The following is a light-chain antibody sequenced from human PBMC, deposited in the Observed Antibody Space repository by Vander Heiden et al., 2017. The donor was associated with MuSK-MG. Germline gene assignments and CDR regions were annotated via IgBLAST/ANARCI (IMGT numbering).Light chain of an antibody. Sequence: QSGLTQPPSESAAPGQSVTIACTGSSSNIGAGNDVHWYQQFPGTDPKLLIYGNSNRPSGVPDRFSGSKSATSASLAITGLQAEDEADYYCQSYDSSLSGVVFGGGTKLTIL. CDR3: QSYDSSLSGVV. CDR2: GNS. CDR1: SSNIGAGND. J-gene: IGLJ2*01. V-gene: IGLV1-40*01.